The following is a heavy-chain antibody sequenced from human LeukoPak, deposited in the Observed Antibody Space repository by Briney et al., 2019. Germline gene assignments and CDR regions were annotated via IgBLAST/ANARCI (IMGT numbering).Heavy chain of an antibody. CDR1: GFTVSSIH. CDR3: ARGGRGSAAVVAPRSFDI. CDR2: TYTGGNS. D-gene: IGHD3-22*01. J-gene: IGHJ3*02. V-gene: IGHV3-53*01. Sequence: GGSLRLSCAASGFTVSSIHMVWVRQAAGKGLEWVSVTYTGGNSYYADSVKGRFIISRDISKNTLYLQMNSLRAEDSALYYCARGGRGSAAVVAPRSFDIWGQGTMVTVSS.